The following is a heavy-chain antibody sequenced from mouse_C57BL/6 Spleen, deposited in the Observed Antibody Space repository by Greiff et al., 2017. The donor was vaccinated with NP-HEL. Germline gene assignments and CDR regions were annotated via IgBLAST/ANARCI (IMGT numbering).Heavy chain of an antibody. J-gene: IGHJ3*01. CDR3: ATAQASFAY. CDR1: GYTFTSYG. Sequence: FQLQQSGAELARPGASVKLSCKASGYTFTSYGISWVKQRTGQGLEWIGEIYPRSGNTYYNEKFKGKATLTADKSSSTAYMELRSLTSEDSAVYFCATAQASFAYWGQGTLVTVSA. CDR2: IYPRSGNT. D-gene: IGHD3-2*02. V-gene: IGHV1-81*01.